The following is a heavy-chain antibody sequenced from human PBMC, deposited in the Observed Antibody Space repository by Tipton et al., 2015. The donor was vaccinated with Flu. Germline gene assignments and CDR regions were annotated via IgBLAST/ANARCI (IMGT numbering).Heavy chain of an antibody. V-gene: IGHV3-30*03. J-gene: IGHJ6*02. CDR2: ISFDGKNK. CDR3: AHRWFGESSRYFSGMDV. Sequence: SLRLSCVASEVTFNNYGFHWVRQAPGKGLEWVAVISFDGKNKFYGDSVRGRFTISRDNSRNTLFLEMNSLRGDDTGVYYCAHRWFGESSRYFSGMDVWGQGTSVTVSS. D-gene: IGHD3-10*01. CDR1: EVTFNNYG.